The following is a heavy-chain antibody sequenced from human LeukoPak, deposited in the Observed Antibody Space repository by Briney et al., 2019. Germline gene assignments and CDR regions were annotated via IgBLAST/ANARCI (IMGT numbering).Heavy chain of an antibody. Sequence: VGSLRLSCAASGFTFSDYYMSWIRQAPGKGLEWVSYISSSGSTIYYADSVKGRFTISRDNAKNSLYLQMNSLRAEDTAVYYCAREVVPASRYNWFDPWGQGTLVTVSS. D-gene: IGHD2-2*01. J-gene: IGHJ5*02. V-gene: IGHV3-11*04. CDR3: AREVVPASRYNWFDP. CDR1: GFTFSDYY. CDR2: ISSSGSTI.